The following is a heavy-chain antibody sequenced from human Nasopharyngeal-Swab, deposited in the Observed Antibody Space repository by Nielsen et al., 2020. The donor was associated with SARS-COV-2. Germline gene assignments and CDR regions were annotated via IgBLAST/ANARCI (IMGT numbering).Heavy chain of an antibody. D-gene: IGHD6-19*01. V-gene: IGHV4-39*01. CDR2: IYYSGST. Sequence: SETLSLTCTVSGGSISSSSYYWGWIRQPPGKGLEWIGSIYYSGSTYYNPSLKSRVTISVDTSKNQFSLKLSSVTAADTAVYYCARRVVAGTGTPYYYYYYYMDGWCKGTTGTVSS. CDR1: GGSISSSSYY. CDR3: ARRVVAGTGTPYYYYYYYMDG. J-gene: IGHJ6*03.